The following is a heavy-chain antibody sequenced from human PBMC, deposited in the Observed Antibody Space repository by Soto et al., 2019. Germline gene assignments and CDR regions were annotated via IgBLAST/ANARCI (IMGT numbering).Heavy chain of an antibody. CDR2: IRGSGGSR. J-gene: IGHJ6*02. D-gene: IGHD2-2*01. CDR3: AKGRIVVVPAAMDV. Sequence: GGSVRLSCAASGFTFSSYAMSWVRQAPGKGLEWVSVIRGSGGSRYYAGSVKCRLTISGDDFQDTLYLQRTSLRVEDTAVYYCAKGRIVVVPAAMDVWGQGTTVTVSS. V-gene: IGHV3-23*01. CDR1: GFTFSSYA.